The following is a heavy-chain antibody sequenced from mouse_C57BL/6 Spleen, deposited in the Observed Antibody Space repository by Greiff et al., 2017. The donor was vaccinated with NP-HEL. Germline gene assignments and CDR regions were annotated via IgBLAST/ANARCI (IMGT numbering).Heavy chain of an antibody. CDR1: GYAFSSYW. D-gene: IGHD2-4*01. Sequence: QVQLQQSGAELVKPGASVKISCKASGYAFSSYWMNWVKQRPGKGLEWIGQIYPGDGDTNYNGKFKGKATLTADKSSSTAYMQLSSLTSEDSAVYFCANYDYDEGYFDYWGQGTTLTVSS. J-gene: IGHJ2*01. V-gene: IGHV1-80*01. CDR2: IYPGDGDT. CDR3: ANYDYDEGYFDY.